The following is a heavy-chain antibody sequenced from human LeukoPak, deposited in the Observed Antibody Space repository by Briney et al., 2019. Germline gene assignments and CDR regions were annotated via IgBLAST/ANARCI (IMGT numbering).Heavy chain of an antibody. CDR2: INHSGST. V-gene: IGHV4-34*01. CDR3: ASKYGDYDDY. J-gene: IGHJ4*02. D-gene: IGHD4-17*01. CDR1: GGSFSGYY. Sequence: SETLSLTCAVYGGSFSGYYWSWIRQPPGKGLEWIGEINHSGSTNYNPSLKSRVAISVDTSKNQFSLKLSSVTAADTAVYYCASKYGDYDDYWSQGTLVTVSS.